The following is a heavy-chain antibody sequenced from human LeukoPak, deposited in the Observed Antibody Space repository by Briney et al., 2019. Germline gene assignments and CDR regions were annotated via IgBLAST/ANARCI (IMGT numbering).Heavy chain of an antibody. CDR2: IYYSGST. J-gene: IGHJ5*02. V-gene: IGHV4-59*11. Sequence: PSETLSLTRTLPGGSISSHYWSWIRQPPRKGLEWIGYIYYSGSTNYNPSLKSQVTISVDTSKNQFSLKLSSVTAADTAVYYCARHSSSSGWFDPWGQGTLVTVSS. CDR3: ARHSSSSGWFDP. D-gene: IGHD6-6*01. CDR1: GGSISSHY.